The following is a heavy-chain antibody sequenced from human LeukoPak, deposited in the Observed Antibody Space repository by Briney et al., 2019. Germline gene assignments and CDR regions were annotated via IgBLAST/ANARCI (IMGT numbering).Heavy chain of an antibody. J-gene: IGHJ4*02. CDR2: IYSGGST. Sequence: PWGSLRLSCAASGFTVSSNYMSWVRQAPGKGLEWVSVIYSGGSTYYADSVKGRFTISRDNSKNKLYLQMNSLTAEDTAVYYCARDGEMTTVSTTFLFDYWGQGTLVTVSS. CDR1: GFTVSSNY. CDR3: ARDGEMTTVSTTFLFDY. D-gene: IGHD4-4*01. V-gene: IGHV3-53*05.